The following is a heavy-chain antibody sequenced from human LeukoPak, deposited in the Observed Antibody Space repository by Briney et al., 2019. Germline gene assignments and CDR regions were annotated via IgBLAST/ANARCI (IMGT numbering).Heavy chain of an antibody. J-gene: IGHJ6*02. D-gene: IGHD3-16*02. CDR2: INPSGGST. CDR1: GYTFTSYY. CDR3: ARGGYDYVWGSYRYNDYYGMDV. Sequence: GASVKVSCKASGYTFTSYYMHWVRQAPGQGLEWMGTINPSGGSTSYAQKFQGRVTMTRNTSISTAYMELSSLRSEDTAVYYCARGGYDYVWGSYRYNDYYGMDVWGQGTTVTVSS. V-gene: IGHV1-46*01.